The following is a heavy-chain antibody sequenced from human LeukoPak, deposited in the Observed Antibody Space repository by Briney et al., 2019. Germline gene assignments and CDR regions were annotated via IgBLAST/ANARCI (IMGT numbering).Heavy chain of an antibody. V-gene: IGHV1-3*01. CDR1: GYTFTSYA. Sequence: ASVKVSCKASGYTFTSYALHWVRQAPGQRLEWMGWINAGNGNTKYSQNFQGRVTITRDTSASTAYMELSSLRSEDTAVYYCARDRGAWFGELLPLFDYWGQGTLVTVSS. CDR3: ARDRGAWFGELLPLFDY. D-gene: IGHD3-10*01. CDR2: INAGNGNT. J-gene: IGHJ4*02.